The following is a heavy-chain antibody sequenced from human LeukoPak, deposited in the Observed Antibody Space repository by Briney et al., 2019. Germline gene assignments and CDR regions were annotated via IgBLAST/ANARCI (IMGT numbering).Heavy chain of an antibody. CDR2: ISGSGGST. Sequence: GGSLRLSCAASGFTFSSYAMSWVRQAPGKGLEWVSSISGSGGSTYYADSVKGRFTVSGDNSKNTLYLQMNSLRAEDTAVYYCAKNADFWSGYYAYYFDYWGQGTLVTVSS. D-gene: IGHD3-3*01. V-gene: IGHV3-23*01. CDR1: GFTFSSYA. CDR3: AKNADFWSGYYAYYFDY. J-gene: IGHJ4*02.